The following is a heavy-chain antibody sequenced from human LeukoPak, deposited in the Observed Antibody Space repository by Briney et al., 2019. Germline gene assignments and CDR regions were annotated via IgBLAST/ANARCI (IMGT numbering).Heavy chain of an antibody. V-gene: IGHV3-66*02. Sequence: GGSLRLSCAAPGFTVSSNYMSWVRQAPGKGLEWVSVIYSGGSTYYADSVKGRFTISRDNSKNTLYLQMNSLRAEDTAVYYCARVWSGWYEIDYWGQGTLVTVSS. D-gene: IGHD3-3*01. CDR2: IYSGGST. J-gene: IGHJ4*02. CDR1: GFTVSSNY. CDR3: ARVWSGWYEIDY.